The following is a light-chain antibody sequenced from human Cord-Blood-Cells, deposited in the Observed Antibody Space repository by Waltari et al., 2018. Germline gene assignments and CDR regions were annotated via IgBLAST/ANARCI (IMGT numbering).Light chain of an antibody. CDR2: EDN. V-gene: IGLV6-57*03. J-gene: IGLJ3*02. CDR1: SGSIASNY. Sequence: NFMLTQPHSVSESPGKTVTISCTRSSGSIASNYVQWYQQRPGSAPTTVIYEDNQRPSGVPERVSGSIDSSSNSASLTISGRKTEDEADYYCQSYDSSNHWVFGGGTKLTVL. CDR3: QSYDSSNHWV.